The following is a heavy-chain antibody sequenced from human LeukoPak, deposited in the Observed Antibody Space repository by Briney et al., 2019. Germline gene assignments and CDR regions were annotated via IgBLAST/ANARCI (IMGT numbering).Heavy chain of an antibody. Sequence: ASVTVSCKASGYTFTSYGISWVRQAPGQGLEWMGWISAYNGNTNYAQKLQGRVTMTTDTSTSTAYMELRSLRSDDTAVYYCARDRYYYDSSGYLQDWFDPWGQGTLVTVSS. V-gene: IGHV1-18*01. D-gene: IGHD3-22*01. CDR1: GYTFTSYG. CDR3: ARDRYYYDSSGYLQDWFDP. J-gene: IGHJ5*02. CDR2: ISAYNGNT.